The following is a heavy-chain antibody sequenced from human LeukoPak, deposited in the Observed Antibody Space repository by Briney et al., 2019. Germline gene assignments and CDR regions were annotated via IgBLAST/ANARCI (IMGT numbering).Heavy chain of an antibody. CDR2: IYYSGST. V-gene: IGHV4-59*01. CDR3: ARGSPYDSSGNFDY. J-gene: IGHJ4*02. Sequence: PSETLSLTCTVSGGSISSYYWSWIRQPPGKGLERIGYIYYSGSTNYNPSLKSRVTISVDTSKNQFSLKLSSVTAADTAVYYCARGSPYDSSGNFDYWGQGTLVTVSS. CDR1: GGSISSYY. D-gene: IGHD3-22*01.